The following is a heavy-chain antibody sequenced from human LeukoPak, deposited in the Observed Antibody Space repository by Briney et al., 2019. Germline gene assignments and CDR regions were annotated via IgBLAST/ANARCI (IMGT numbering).Heavy chain of an antibody. V-gene: IGHV3-11*04. J-gene: IGHJ4*02. CDR3: ARSPFGVVIRRGYFDY. CDR1: GFTFSDYY. CDR2: ISSSGSTI. Sequence: GGSLRLSCAASGFTFSDYYMIWIRQAPGKGLEWVSYISSSGSTIYYADSVKGRFTISRDNAKNSLYLQMNSLRAEDTAVYYCARSPFGVVIRRGYFDYWGQGTLVTVSS. D-gene: IGHD3-3*01.